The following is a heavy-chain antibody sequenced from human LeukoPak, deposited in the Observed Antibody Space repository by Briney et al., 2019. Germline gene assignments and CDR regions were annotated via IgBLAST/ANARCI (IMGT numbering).Heavy chain of an antibody. Sequence: SETLSLTCAVYGGSFSGYYWSWIRQPPGKGLEWIGEINHSGSTYYNPSLKSRVTISVDTSKNQFSLKLSSVTAADTAVYYCARQSSRGSYYFAFDIWGQGTMVTVSS. CDR2: INHSGST. J-gene: IGHJ3*02. D-gene: IGHD1-26*01. CDR1: GGSFSGYY. CDR3: ARQSSRGSYYFAFDI. V-gene: IGHV4-34*01.